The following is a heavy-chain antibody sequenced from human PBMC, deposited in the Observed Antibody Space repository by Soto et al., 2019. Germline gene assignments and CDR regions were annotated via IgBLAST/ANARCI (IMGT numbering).Heavy chain of an antibody. CDR2: VWHDGSKT. V-gene: IGHV3-33*01. J-gene: IGHJ3*02. CDR3: ARDAYGIVGQGGAFDI. D-gene: IGHD2-15*01. CDR1: GFTYSHFG. Sequence: HVQLVESGGGVVQPGRSLRLSCAASGFTYSHFGMHWARQAPGKGLEWVAVVWHDGSKTYYADSVKGRFTISRDDSKNTLELKMNTLRVEDTAVYYCARDAYGIVGQGGAFDIWGQGTMVTVSS.